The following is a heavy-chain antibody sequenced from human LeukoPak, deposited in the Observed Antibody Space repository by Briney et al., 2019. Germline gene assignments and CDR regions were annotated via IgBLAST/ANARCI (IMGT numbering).Heavy chain of an antibody. D-gene: IGHD2-8*01. J-gene: IGHJ6*03. CDR1: GGTFSSYA. CDR2: IIPIFGTA. V-gene: IGHV1-69*13. CDR3: ARINGVYYYYMDV. Sequence: SVKVSCKASGGTFSSYAISWVRQAPGQGLEWMGGIIPIFGTANYAQKFQGRVTITADESTSTAYMELRSLRSDDTAVYYCARINGVYYYYMDVWGKGTTVTVSS.